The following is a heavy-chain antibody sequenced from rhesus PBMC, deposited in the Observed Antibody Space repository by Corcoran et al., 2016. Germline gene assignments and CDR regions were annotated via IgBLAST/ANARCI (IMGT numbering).Heavy chain of an antibody. CDR3: ARDWGY. CDR1: GFTFSDYY. Sequence: EVQLVESGGGLAKPGGSLRLSCAASGFTFSDYYMDWVRQAPGKGLGWVSIISNGGGNTWYAEAVKGRFTISRENAKNTLYLQMNSLRVEDMAVYYCARDWGYWGQGVLVTVSS. V-gene: IGHV3-178*01. CDR2: ISNGGGNT. J-gene: IGHJ4*01. D-gene: IGHD3-34*01.